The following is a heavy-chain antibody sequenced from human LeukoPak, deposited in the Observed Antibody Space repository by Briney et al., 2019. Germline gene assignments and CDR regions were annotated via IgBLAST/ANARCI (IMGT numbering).Heavy chain of an antibody. J-gene: IGHJ4*02. D-gene: IGHD6-13*01. CDR3: ARWAGYSSTWYGLFDY. Sequence: GGSLRLSCAASGFTVSTTYMSWVRQAAGKGLAWISVIYRGGSTYYADSVKGRFTISRDNSKNTLYLQMNSLRAEDTAVYYCARWAGYSSTWYGLFDYWGQGTLVTVSS. CDR2: IYRGGST. CDR1: GFTVSTTY. V-gene: IGHV3-66*01.